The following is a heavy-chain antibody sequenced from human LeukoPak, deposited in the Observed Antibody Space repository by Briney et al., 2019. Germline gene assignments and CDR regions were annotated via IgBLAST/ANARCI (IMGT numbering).Heavy chain of an antibody. J-gene: IGHJ3*02. D-gene: IGHD3-22*01. CDR3: ARGPYSYDSSGAFDI. V-gene: IGHV4-59*08. CDR1: AGSISSYY. CDR2: VHYSGST. Sequence: SETLSLTCTVSAGSISSYYWSWIRQPPGKGLEWIGYVHYSGSTNYNPSLTSRVTISVDTSKNQFSLKLSSVTAADTAVYFCARGPYSYDSSGAFDIWGQGTMVTVSS.